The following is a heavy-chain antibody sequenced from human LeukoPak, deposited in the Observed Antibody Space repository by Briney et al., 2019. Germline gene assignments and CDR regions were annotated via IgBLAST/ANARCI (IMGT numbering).Heavy chain of an antibody. J-gene: IGHJ5*02. D-gene: IGHD6-13*01. CDR2: IYYSGST. Sequence: SETLSLTCTVSGGSISSYYWSWIRQPPGKGLEWIGYIYYSGSTNYNPSLKSRVTISVDTSKNQFSLKLSSVTAADTAVYYCARHVTSSSRFDPWGQGTLVIVSS. CDR3: ARHVTSSSRFDP. CDR1: GGSISSYY. V-gene: IGHV4-59*01.